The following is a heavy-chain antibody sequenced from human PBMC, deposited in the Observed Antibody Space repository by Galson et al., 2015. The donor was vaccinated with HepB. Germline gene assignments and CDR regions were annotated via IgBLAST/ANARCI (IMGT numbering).Heavy chain of an antibody. V-gene: IGHV3-30*18. D-gene: IGHD4/OR15-4a*01. CDR1: GFSFSNYG. CDR2: ISYDGSFR. J-gene: IGHJ5*02. Sequence: SLRLSCASSGFSFSNYGIHWVRRAPGKGLEWMAVISYDGSFRYYADSVKGRFTVSRDSSRSMLYLQMNSLRVEDTAVYYCAKGGPGQINMVINRILGFDPWGQGTQVTVSS. CDR3: AKGGPGQINMVINRILGFDP.